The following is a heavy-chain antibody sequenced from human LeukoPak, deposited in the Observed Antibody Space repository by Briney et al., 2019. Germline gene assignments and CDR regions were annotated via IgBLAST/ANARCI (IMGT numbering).Heavy chain of an antibody. V-gene: IGHV5-51*01. CDR3: ARVVDTSMARFDS. J-gene: IGHJ4*02. D-gene: IGHD5-18*01. CDR1: EYSFTNYW. Sequence: GESLKISCKDSEYSFTNYWNDWGRQMPGKGLEWMGIIYPGDSDTRYSPSFQGQVTISADKSISTAYLQWSSLKASDIAIYYCARVVDTSMARFDSWGQGTPVTVSS. CDR2: IYPGDSDT.